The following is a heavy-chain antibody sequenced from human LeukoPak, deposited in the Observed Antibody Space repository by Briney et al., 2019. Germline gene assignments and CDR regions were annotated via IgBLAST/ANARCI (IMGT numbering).Heavy chain of an antibody. Sequence: GASVKVSCKASGGTFSSYAISWVRQAPGQGLEWMGGIIPIFGTANYAQKFQGRVTITADKSTSTAYMELSSLRSEDTAVYYCARGPVGGRRLYYFDYWGQGTLVTVSS. CDR2: IIPIFGTA. CDR3: ARGPVGGRRLYYFDY. D-gene: IGHD3-16*01. J-gene: IGHJ4*02. V-gene: IGHV1-69*06. CDR1: GGTFSSYA.